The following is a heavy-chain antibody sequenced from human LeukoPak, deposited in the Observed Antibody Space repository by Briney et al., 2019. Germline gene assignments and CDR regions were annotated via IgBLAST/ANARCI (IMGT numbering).Heavy chain of an antibody. D-gene: IGHD3-22*01. Sequence: GGSLRLSCAASGFTFSSYEMNWVRQAPGKGLEWVSYISSSGSIIYYADSVKGRFTISRDSAKNSLYLQMNSLRAEDTAVYYCARGAYYYDSSGYYGAFNIWGQGTMVTVSS. V-gene: IGHV3-48*03. CDR1: GFTFSSYE. CDR3: ARGAYYYDSSGYYGAFNI. CDR2: ISSSGSII. J-gene: IGHJ3*02.